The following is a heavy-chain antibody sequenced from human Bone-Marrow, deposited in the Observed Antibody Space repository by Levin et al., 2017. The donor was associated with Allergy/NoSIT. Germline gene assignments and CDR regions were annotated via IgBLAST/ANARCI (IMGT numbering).Heavy chain of an antibody. D-gene: IGHD3-16*01. J-gene: IGHJ3*02. CDR2: ITTSGTTK. Sequence: GESLKISCEASGFSFSSYEMNWVRQAPGGGLEWVASITTSGTTKSYAVSVAGRFTIFRDNAKNSLSLQMNSLRAEDTALYYCARDSLGDAFDIWGQGTVVTVSS. V-gene: IGHV3-48*03. CDR1: GFSFSSYE. CDR3: ARDSLGDAFDI.